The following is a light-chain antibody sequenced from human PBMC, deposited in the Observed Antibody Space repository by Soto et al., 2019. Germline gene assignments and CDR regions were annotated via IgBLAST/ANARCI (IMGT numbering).Light chain of an antibody. CDR3: QQRSNWPPIT. Sequence: IELTQSPSTLSLSPGERATLSCRASQSVSSYLAWYQQKPGQAPRLLIYDASNRATGIPARFSGSGSGTDFTLTISSLEPEDFAVYYCQQRSNWPPITFGQGTLLEIK. V-gene: IGKV3-11*01. J-gene: IGKJ5*01. CDR1: QSVSSY. CDR2: DAS.